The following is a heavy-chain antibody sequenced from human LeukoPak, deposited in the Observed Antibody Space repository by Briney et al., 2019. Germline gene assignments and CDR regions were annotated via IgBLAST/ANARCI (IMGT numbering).Heavy chain of an antibody. Sequence: TGGSLRLSCAASGFTFSSYSMNWVRQAPGKGLEWVSYISSSSSTIYYADSVKGRFTISRDNAKNSLYLQMNSLRAEDTAVYYCARAGYEYYFDYWGQGTLVTVSS. V-gene: IGHV3-48*04. CDR3: ARAGYEYYFDY. CDR1: GFTFSSYS. J-gene: IGHJ4*02. D-gene: IGHD5-12*01. CDR2: ISSSSSTI.